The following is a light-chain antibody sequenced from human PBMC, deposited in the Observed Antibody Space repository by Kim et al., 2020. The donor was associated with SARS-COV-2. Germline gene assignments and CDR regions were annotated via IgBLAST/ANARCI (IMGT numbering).Light chain of an antibody. CDR2: QDD. V-gene: IGLV3-1*01. Sequence: SYELTQPPSASVYPGQTASITCSGDNLGNKYISWYQKKSGQSPVVVIFQDDKRPSGIPERFSGSTSDNTATLTISGTQAMDEADYYCQAWDSGAVVFGGGTQLTVL. CDR3: QAWDSGAVV. CDR1: NLGNKY. J-gene: IGLJ3*02.